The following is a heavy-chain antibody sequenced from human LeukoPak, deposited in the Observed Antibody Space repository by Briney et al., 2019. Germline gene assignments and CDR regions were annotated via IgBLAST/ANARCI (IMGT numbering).Heavy chain of an antibody. CDR1: GFTFSSYW. Sequence: PGGSLRLSCAASGFTFSSYWMSWVRQAPGKGLEWVANIKQDGSEKYYVDSVKGRFTISRDNAKNSLYLQMNSLRAEDTAVYYCARGQGGYDDVWFDYWGQGTLVTVSS. CDR3: ARGQGGYDDVWFDY. CDR2: IKQDGSEK. V-gene: IGHV3-7*01. J-gene: IGHJ4*02. D-gene: IGHD5-12*01.